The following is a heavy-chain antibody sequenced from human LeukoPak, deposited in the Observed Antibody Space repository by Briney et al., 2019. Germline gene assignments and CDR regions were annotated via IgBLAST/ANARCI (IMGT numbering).Heavy chain of an antibody. J-gene: IGHJ3*02. V-gene: IGHV4-39*02. D-gene: IGHD4-23*01. CDR1: GGSISSSSYY. Sequence: SETLSLTCTVSGGSISSSSYYWGWIRQPPGKGLEWIGSIYYSGSTYYNPSLKSRVTISVDTSKNQFSLKLSSVTAADTAVYYCARDLPDYGGNSAVAFDIWGQGTMVTVSS. CDR3: ARDLPDYGGNSAVAFDI. CDR2: IYYSGST.